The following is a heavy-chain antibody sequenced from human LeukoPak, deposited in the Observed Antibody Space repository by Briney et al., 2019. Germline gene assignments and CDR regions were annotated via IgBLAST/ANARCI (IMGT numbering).Heavy chain of an antibody. J-gene: IGHJ4*02. CDR3: ARARRDSGYYKVDY. CDR2: INHSGSA. V-gene: IGHV4-34*01. D-gene: IGHD3-3*01. Sequence: PSETLSLTCAVYGGSLSGSYWSWIRQPPGKGLEWIGEINHSGSANYNPSLKGRVTLSIDTSTNQFSLNLNSVTPADTALYYCARARRDSGYYKVDYWGQGTLVTVSS. CDR1: GGSLSGSY.